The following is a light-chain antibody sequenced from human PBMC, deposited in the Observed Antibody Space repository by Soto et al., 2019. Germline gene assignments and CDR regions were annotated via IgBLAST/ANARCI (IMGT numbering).Light chain of an antibody. J-gene: IGKJ2*01. CDR1: QSVSSW. CDR2: KAS. Sequence: DIQMTQSPSTLSGSVGDRVTITCRASQSVSSWVAWYQQKPGKAPKLLIYKASSLESGVPSRFSGGGIGTEFSLSISSPQPDDFATYYCQQYSTYPYILGQGTKVDIK. CDR3: QQYSTYPYI. V-gene: IGKV1-5*03.